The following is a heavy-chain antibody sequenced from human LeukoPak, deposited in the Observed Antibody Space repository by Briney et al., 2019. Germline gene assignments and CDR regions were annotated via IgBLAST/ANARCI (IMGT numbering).Heavy chain of an antibody. V-gene: IGHV3-11*03. CDR1: GFTFNKYY. J-gene: IGHJ4*02. CDR2: ISGGSTST. Sequence: PGGSLRLSCAASGFTFNKYYMSWLRQAPGKGLEWISYISGGSTSTNYAVSVRGRFTISRDNAKDSLYLHMDSLRAEDTAVYYCARYNSTLFFDYWGQGTLVTVSS. CDR3: ARYNSTLFFDY. D-gene: IGHD6-13*01.